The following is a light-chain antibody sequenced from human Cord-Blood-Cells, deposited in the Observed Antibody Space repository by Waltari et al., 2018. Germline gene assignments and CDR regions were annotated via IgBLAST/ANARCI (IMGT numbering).Light chain of an antibody. CDR1: QSISSY. CDR3: QQSYSTPRT. J-gene: IGKJ2*01. V-gene: IGKV1-39*01. CDR2: ASS. Sequence: DIQMTQSPSSLSASVGDRVTITCRASQSISSYLNWYPQKPGKAPKRLIYASSSLQSGVPSRFRGVGSGTDFPLTISSLQPENFATYYCQQSYSTPRTFGQGTKLEIK.